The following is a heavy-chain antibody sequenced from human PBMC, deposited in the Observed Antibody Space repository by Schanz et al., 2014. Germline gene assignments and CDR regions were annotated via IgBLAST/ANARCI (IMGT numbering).Heavy chain of an antibody. J-gene: IGHJ4*02. D-gene: IGHD6-19*01. V-gene: IGHV4-4*02. CDR1: GGSISSGIW. CDR2: IFHTGTT. Sequence: QVQLQESGPGLVKPSGTLSLTCAVSGGSISSGIWWTWVRQAPGKGLEWIGEIFHTGTTNYNPSLNSRVTRSLDKSNNQFSLIMPSVTAADTAVYFCARNKYTSGWYYFDYWGQGVLVTVSS. CDR3: ARNKYTSGWYYFDY.